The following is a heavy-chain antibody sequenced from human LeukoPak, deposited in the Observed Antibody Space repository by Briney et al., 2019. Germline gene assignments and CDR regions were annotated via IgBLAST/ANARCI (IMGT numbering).Heavy chain of an antibody. J-gene: IGHJ1*01. CDR2: IKSDGNT. Sequence: PGGSLRLSCAASGFTVSSYWMHWVRQGPGKGLVWVSRIKSDGNTNYADSVKGRFTISRDNAKNTASLQMNSLRAEDTGVYYCVRAPSEIGGYYPEYFRHWGQGTLVTVSS. D-gene: IGHD3-22*01. CDR1: GFTVSSYW. CDR3: VRAPSEIGGYYPEYFRH. V-gene: IGHV3-74*01.